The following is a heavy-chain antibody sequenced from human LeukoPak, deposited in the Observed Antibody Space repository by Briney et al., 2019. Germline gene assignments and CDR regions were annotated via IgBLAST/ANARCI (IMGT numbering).Heavy chain of an antibody. V-gene: IGHV3-64*01. J-gene: IGHJ4*02. Sequence: PGGSLRLSCVASGFTFSSHPMHWVRQAPGKGLESVSAISTNGGTTYYANSVRGRFILSRDNSHNTLYLQMGRLRTDDTAIYYCARESPSGSLAYWGQGTLVTVPS. D-gene: IGHD1-26*01. CDR2: ISTNGGTT. CDR3: ARESPSGSLAY. CDR1: GFTFSSHP.